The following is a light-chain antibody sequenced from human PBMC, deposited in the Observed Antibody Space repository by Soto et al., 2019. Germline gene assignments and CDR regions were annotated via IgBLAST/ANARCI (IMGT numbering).Light chain of an antibody. CDR1: LSVGVN. Sequence: EIVMTQSPATLSVSPGERATLSCRASLSVGVNLASYQQKPGQAPRLLIYDASTRATGIPARFSGSGSGTEVTLTISSLQSEDFAVYYCQQYNKWPPRTFGGGTKVEIK. V-gene: IGKV3-15*01. J-gene: IGKJ4*01. CDR2: DAS. CDR3: QQYNKWPPRT.